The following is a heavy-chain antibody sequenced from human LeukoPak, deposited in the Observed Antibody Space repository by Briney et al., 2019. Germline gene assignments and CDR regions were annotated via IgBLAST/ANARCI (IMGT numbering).Heavy chain of an antibody. V-gene: IGHV3-7*01. Sequence: GGSLRLSCAASGFTFSSYWMSWVRQAPGKGLEWVANIKQDGSEKYYVDSVKGRFTISRDNAKNSLYLQMNSLRAEDTAVYYCASRSGSYSHAFDIWGQGTMVTVSS. CDR2: IKQDGSEK. CDR1: GFTFSSYW. CDR3: ASRSGSYSHAFDI. D-gene: IGHD1-26*01. J-gene: IGHJ3*02.